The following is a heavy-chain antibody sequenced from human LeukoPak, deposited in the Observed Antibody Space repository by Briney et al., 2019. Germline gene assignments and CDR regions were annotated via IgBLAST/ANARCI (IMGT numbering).Heavy chain of an antibody. CDR3: ARGGNSGYDY. CDR2: INHSGST. D-gene: IGHD5-12*01. CDR1: GGSFSGYY. J-gene: IGHJ4*02. Sequence: SETLSLTCAVYGGSFSGYYWSWIRQPPGKWLEWIEEINHSGSTNYNPSLKSRVTISVDTSKNQFSLKLSSVTAAETAVYYCARGGNSGYDYWGQGTLVTVSS. V-gene: IGHV4-34*01.